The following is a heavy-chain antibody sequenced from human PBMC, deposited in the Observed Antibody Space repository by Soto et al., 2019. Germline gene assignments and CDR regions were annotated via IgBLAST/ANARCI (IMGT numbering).Heavy chain of an antibody. CDR2: IIPIFGTA. D-gene: IGHD1-26*01. CDR3: ARDRENRGSDYHD. V-gene: IGHV1-69*01. CDR1: GGTFSSYA. J-gene: IGHJ4*02. Sequence: QVQLVQSGAEEKKPGSSVKVSCKTSGGTFSSYAISWVRQAPGQGLEWMGGIIPIFGTANYAQKFQGRVTITADEFTSTASMELSSLRSEDTAVYYCARDRENRGSDYHDWGPGNLVTVSS.